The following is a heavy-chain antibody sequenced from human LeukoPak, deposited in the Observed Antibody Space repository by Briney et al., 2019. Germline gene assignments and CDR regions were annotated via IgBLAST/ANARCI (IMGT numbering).Heavy chain of an antibody. V-gene: IGHV4-39*01. D-gene: IGHD3-16*02. J-gene: IGHJ6*04. Sequence: SETLSLTCTVSGGSISSSSYYWGWIRQPPGKGLEWCGSIYYSGSTYYNPSLQSRVTISVDTSKNQFSLKLSSVTAADTAVYYCARPGLSMDVWGKGTTVTVSS. CDR1: GGSISSSSYY. CDR2: IYYSGST. CDR3: ARPGLSMDV.